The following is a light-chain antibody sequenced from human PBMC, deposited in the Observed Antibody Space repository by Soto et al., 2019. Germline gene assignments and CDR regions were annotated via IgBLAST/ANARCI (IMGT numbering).Light chain of an antibody. J-gene: IGKJ5*01. CDR1: QGISSW. V-gene: IGKV1-12*01. Sequence: DIQMTQSPSSVSASVGDIVTITCRASQGISSWLARYQQKPGKAPKLLIYAASSLQSGVPSRFSGSGSGTDFTLTISSLQPEDFATYYCQQANSFPITFGQGTRLEIK. CDR2: AAS. CDR3: QQANSFPIT.